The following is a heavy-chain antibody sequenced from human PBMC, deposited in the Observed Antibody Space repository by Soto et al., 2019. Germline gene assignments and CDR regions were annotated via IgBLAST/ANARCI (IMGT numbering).Heavy chain of an antibody. J-gene: IGHJ4*02. CDR1: GGSISSYY. V-gene: IGHV4-59*01. Sequence: SETLSLTCTVSGGSISSYYWSWIRQPPGKGLEWIGYIYYSGSTNYNPSLKSRVTISVDTSKNQFSLKLSSVTAADTAVYYCARGSRGYSYGSFDYWGQGTLVTVSS. D-gene: IGHD5-18*01. CDR2: IYYSGST. CDR3: ARGSRGYSYGSFDY.